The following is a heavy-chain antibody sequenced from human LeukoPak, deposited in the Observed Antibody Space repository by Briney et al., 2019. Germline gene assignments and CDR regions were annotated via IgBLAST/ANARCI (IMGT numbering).Heavy chain of an antibody. CDR2: ISSGSSYI. CDR3: AKDRGNYYRGSAFDI. V-gene: IGHV3-21*01. CDR1: GFTLSRYS. Sequence: GGSLRLSCAASGFTLSRYSMNWVRQAPGKGLEWVSSISSGSSYIYYAGSVKGRFTISRDNAKNSLYLQMNSLRAEDTAVYYCAKDRGNYYRGSAFDIWGQGTMVTVSS. D-gene: IGHD1-26*01. J-gene: IGHJ3*02.